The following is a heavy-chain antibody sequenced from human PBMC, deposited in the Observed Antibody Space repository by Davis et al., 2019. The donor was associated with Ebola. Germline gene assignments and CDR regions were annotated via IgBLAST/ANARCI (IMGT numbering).Heavy chain of an antibody. D-gene: IGHD1-7*01. CDR2: ISGRGGST. V-gene: IGHV3-23*01. J-gene: IGHJ4*02. CDR1: GFTFSSYA. Sequence: GESLKISCAASGFTFSSYAMSWVRQAPGKGLEWVSAISGRGGSTYYADSVKGRFTISRDNSKNTLYLQMNSLRAEDTAVYYCAKFADWNYRYFDYWGQGTLVTVSS. CDR3: AKFADWNYRYFDY.